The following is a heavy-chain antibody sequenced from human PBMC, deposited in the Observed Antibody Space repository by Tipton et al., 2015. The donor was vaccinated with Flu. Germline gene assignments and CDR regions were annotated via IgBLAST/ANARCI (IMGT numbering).Heavy chain of an antibody. CDR2: IYTSGST. Sequence: TLSLTCTVSGGSISTYYWSWIRQPAGKGLEWIGRIYTSGSTNYNPSLKGRVTMSVDTSKNQFSLRLSSVTAADTAVYYCARGAGGPATAYDCWGQGTLVTVSS. CDR3: ARGAGGPATAYDC. J-gene: IGHJ4*02. D-gene: IGHD1-1*01. CDR1: GGSISTYY. V-gene: IGHV4-4*07.